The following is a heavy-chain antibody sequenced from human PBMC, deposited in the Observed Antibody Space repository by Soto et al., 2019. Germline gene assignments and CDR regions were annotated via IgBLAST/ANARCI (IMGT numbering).Heavy chain of an antibody. V-gene: IGHV3-30*18. J-gene: IGHJ6*02. CDR3: AKGGYCSSPSCQMGWGIDV. Sequence: QVQLVESGGGVVQPGRSLRLSCAASGFTFSSYGMHWVRQAPGKGLEWVAVISYDGSNKYYADSVKGRFTISRDNSKNTLYLQMNSLRAEDTAVYYCAKGGYCSSPSCQMGWGIDVWGQGTTVTVSS. CDR1: GFTFSSYG. CDR2: ISYDGSNK. D-gene: IGHD2-2*01.